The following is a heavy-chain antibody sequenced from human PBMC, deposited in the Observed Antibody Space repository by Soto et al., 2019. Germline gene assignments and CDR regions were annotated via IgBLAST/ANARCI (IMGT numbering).Heavy chain of an antibody. CDR2: MNPNSGNT. J-gene: IGHJ5*02. CDR3: GGEKNGYGPRA. CDR1: GYTFTSYD. V-gene: IGHV1-8*01. D-gene: IGHD5-18*01. Sequence: QVQLVQSGAEVKKPGASVKVSCKASGYTFTSYDINWVRQATGQGLEWMGWMNPNSGNTGYAQKFQGRGTLTRNTSQRTGYLGLSNLGSGDPAGFFWGGEKNGYGPRAWGQGTLVTVSS.